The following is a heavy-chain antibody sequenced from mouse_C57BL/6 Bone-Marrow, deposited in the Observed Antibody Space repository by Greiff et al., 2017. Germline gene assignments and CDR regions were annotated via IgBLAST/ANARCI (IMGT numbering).Heavy chain of an antibody. J-gene: IGHJ4*01. D-gene: IGHD2-5*01. CDR2: IYPSDSET. CDR3: AREGDYSNPLAMDY. CDR1: GYTFTSYW. V-gene: IGHV1-61*01. Sequence: QVQLQQPGAELVRPGSSVKLSCKASGYTFTSYWMDWVKQRPGQGLEWIGNIYPSDSETHYNQKFKDKATLTVDKSSSTAYMQLSSLTSEDSAVYYCAREGDYSNPLAMDYWGQGTSVTVSS.